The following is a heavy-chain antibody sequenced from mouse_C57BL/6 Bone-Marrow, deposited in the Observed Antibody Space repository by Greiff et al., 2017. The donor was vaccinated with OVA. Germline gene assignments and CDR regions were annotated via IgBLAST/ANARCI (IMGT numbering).Heavy chain of an antibody. CDR2: IYPGDGDT. CDR1: GYAFSSSW. V-gene: IGHV1-82*01. Sequence: VQLQQSGPELVKPGASVKISCKASGYAFSSSWMNWVKQRPGKGLGWIGRIYPGDGDTNYNGKFKGKATLTADKSSSTAYMQLSSLTSEDSAVYFCARYYYGSSYDYFDYWGQGTTLTVSS. D-gene: IGHD1-1*01. J-gene: IGHJ2*01. CDR3: ARYYYGSSYDYFDY.